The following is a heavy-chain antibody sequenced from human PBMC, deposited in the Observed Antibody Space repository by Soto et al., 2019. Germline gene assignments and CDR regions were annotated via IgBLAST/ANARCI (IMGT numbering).Heavy chain of an antibody. CDR2: ISGSGGST. Sequence: GGSLRLSCAASGFTFSSYAMSWVRQAPGKGLEWVSAISGSGGSTYYADSVKGRFTISRDNSKNTLYLQMNSLRAEDTAVYYCAKVSGYCSSTSCPDFFDYWGQGTLVTVSS. CDR1: GFTFSSYA. CDR3: AKVSGYCSSTSCPDFFDY. D-gene: IGHD2-2*01. J-gene: IGHJ4*02. V-gene: IGHV3-23*01.